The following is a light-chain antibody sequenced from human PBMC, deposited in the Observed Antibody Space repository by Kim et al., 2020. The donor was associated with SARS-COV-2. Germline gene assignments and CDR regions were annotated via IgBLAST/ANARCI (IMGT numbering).Light chain of an antibody. V-gene: IGLV3-1*01. Sequence: SYELTQPPSVSVSPGQTASIPCSGDELGDKYVFWYQQRPGQSPVVVIYHDTKRPSGIPERFSASNSGNTATLTISGTQAMDEADYYCQAWDATTAGGFGT. J-gene: IGLJ1*01. CDR3: QAWDATTAGG. CDR1: ELGDKY. CDR2: HDT.